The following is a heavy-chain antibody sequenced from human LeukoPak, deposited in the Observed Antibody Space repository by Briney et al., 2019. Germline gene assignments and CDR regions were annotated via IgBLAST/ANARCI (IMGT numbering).Heavy chain of an antibody. Sequence: GASVKVSCTASGYTFTNYGISWVRQAPGQGLEWMGLINTNTGNPTYAQGFTGRFVSSLDTSFSTAYLQISSLKAEDTDVYYCARDLGSRKGDYWGQGTMVTVSS. CDR3: ARDLGSRKGDY. J-gene: IGHJ4*02. CDR2: INTNTGNP. CDR1: GYTFTNYG. D-gene: IGHD1-14*01. V-gene: IGHV7-4-1*02.